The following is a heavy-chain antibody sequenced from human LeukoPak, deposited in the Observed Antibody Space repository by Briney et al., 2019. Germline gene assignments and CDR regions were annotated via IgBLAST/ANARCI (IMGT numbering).Heavy chain of an antibody. CDR1: GFSFSTYD. D-gene: IGHD3-9*01. CDR2: ISSDGSHK. J-gene: IGHJ4*02. Sequence: PGRSLRLACAASGFSFSTYDMHWLREAPGKGVEWVTVISSDGSHKYWADSVKGRFTISRDNSKNTVYLQMNTLRAEDTAVYYCAKGSIDWYYFDYWGQGTLVTVSS. CDR3: AKGSIDWYYFDY. V-gene: IGHV3-30*18.